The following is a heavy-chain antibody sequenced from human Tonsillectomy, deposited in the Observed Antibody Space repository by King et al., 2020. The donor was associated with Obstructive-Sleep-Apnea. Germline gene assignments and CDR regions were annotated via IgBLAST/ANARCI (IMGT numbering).Heavy chain of an antibody. CDR3: AGTFCRGGSCYSGDAFDI. V-gene: IGHV3-21*01. D-gene: IGHD2-15*01. CDR2: ISSSSTYI. CDR1: EFTFSTYS. J-gene: IGHJ3*02. Sequence: VQLVESGGGLVKPGGSLRLSCAASEFTFSTYSMNWVRQAPGKGLEWVSSISSSSTYIYYADSVKGRFTISRDNAKNSLYLQMNSLRAEDTAVYFCAGTFCRGGSCYSGDAFDIWGQGTMVTVSS.